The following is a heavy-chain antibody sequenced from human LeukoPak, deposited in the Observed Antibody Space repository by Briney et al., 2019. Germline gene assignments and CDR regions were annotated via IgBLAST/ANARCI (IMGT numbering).Heavy chain of an antibody. V-gene: IGHV3-53*04. CDR1: GFTFYSYA. CDR3: ARFLGRITISGVVPYGMDV. CDR2: IYSAGGT. D-gene: IGHD3-3*01. J-gene: IGHJ6*02. Sequence: GGSLRLSCAASGFTFYSYAMSWVRQAPGKGLEWVSLIYSAGGTYYTGSVKGRFTISRHSSKNTLYLQMNSLRGEDTAVYYCARFLGRITISGVVPYGMDVWGQGTTVTVSS.